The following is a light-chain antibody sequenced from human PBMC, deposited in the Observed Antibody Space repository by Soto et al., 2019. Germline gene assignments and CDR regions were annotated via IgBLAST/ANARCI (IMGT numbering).Light chain of an antibody. CDR1: QTVSSNY. CDR3: QQYGTSPLT. J-gene: IGKJ4*01. Sequence: EIVLMQSPGTLSLSPGERATLSCRASQTVSSNYLAWYQQKPGQAPRLLIYSASTRATGIPDRFSGSGSGTDFTLTISRLEPEDFAVYYCQQYGTSPLTFGGGTKVDTK. CDR2: SAS. V-gene: IGKV3-20*01.